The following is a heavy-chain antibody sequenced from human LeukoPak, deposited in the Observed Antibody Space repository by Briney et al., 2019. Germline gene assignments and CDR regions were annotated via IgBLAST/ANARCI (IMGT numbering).Heavy chain of an antibody. D-gene: IGHD2-15*01. V-gene: IGHV1-2*02. CDR3: ARRSSCLDY. Sequence: ASVKVSCKASGYTFTGYYIHWVRQAPGQGPEWMGWINPDSGGTNYAQKFQGRVTMSRDTSISTAYMELSRLRSDDTAVYYCARRSSCLDYWGQGTLVTVSS. J-gene: IGHJ4*02. CDR1: GYTFTGYY. CDR2: INPDSGGT.